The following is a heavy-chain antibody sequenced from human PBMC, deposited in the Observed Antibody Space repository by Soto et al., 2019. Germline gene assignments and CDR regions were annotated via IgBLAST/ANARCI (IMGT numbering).Heavy chain of an antibody. V-gene: IGHV4-59*01. D-gene: IGHD6-13*01. CDR3: VRDCYSSSCFDL. Sequence: QVQLQESGPGLVKPSETLSLTCTVSGGSITPYYWSWIRQPPGKRLEWIGYISSSGFTNYNPSLNSRVTISVDTFMNQFSLKLSSVTAADTAVYYCVRDCYSSSCFDLWGQGTLVTVSS. CDR2: ISSSGFT. CDR1: GGSITPYY. J-gene: IGHJ4*02.